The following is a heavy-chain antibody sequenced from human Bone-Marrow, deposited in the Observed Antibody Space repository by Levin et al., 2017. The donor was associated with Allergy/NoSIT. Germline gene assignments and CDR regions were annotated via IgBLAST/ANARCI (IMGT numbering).Heavy chain of an antibody. V-gene: IGHV3-23*01. Sequence: GASVKVSCAASGFTFSTYAMSWVRQAPGKGLEWVSAISGGGGTTYYADSVRGRFTISRDNSMNTLYLQMNSLRAEDTAVYYCAKDAPFRCSGGSCYSGAFDIWGQGTMVTVSS. J-gene: IGHJ3*02. CDR1: GFTFSTYA. CDR3: AKDAPFRCSGGSCYSGAFDI. CDR2: ISGGGGTT. D-gene: IGHD2-15*01.